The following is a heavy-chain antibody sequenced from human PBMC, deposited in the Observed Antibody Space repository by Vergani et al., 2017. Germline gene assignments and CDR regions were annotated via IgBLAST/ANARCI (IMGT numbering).Heavy chain of an antibody. CDR3: ARHRGWGLVVVAATPWYYYYGMDV. CDR2: IYPGDSDT. Sequence: EVPLVQSGAEVKKPGESLKISCTGSGYSFTSYWIGWVRQMPGKGLEWMGIIYPGDSDTRYSPSFQGQVTISADKSISTAYLQWSSLKASDTAMYYCARHRGWGLVVVAATPWYYYYGMDVWGQGTTVTVSS. CDR1: GYSFTSYW. J-gene: IGHJ6*02. V-gene: IGHV5-51*01. D-gene: IGHD2-15*01.